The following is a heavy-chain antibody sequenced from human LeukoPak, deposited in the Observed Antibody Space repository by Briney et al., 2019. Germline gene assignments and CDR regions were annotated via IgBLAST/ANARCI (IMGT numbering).Heavy chain of an antibody. Sequence: PSETLSLTCTVSGGSISSYYWSWIRQPPGKGLEWIGYIYYSGSTNYNPSLKSRVTISVDTSKNQFSLKLSSVTAADTAVYYCARDYWNDGLLDYWGQGTLVTVSS. D-gene: IGHD1-1*01. CDR2: IYYSGST. J-gene: IGHJ4*02. CDR1: GGSISSYY. CDR3: ARDYWNDGLLDY. V-gene: IGHV4-59*01.